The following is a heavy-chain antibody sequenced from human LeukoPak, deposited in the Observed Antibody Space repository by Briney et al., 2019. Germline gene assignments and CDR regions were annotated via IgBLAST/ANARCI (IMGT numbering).Heavy chain of an antibody. CDR3: ARRSTQVADIVGATPSPYYFDY. CDR2: IYYSGTT. V-gene: IGHV4-39*07. CDR1: GGSISSSPYY. J-gene: IGHJ4*02. Sequence: KSSETLSLTCTVSGGSISSSPYYWGWIRQPPGKGLEWIGSIYYSGTTHYSPSLESRVTISVDTSKNQFSLKLASVTAADTAVYYCARRSTQVADIVGATPSPYYFDYWGQGTLVTVSS. D-gene: IGHD1-26*01.